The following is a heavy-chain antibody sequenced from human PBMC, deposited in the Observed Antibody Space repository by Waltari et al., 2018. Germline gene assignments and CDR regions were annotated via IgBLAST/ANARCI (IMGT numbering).Heavy chain of an antibody. Sequence: QVQLQESGPGLVKPSETLSLTCTVSGGSISSYYWSWIRQPPGEGLEWLGYIYYSGSTNYNPSLKSRVTISVDTSKNQFSLKLSSVTAADTAVYYCARLSYYYDSSGYYSGYYYYGMDVWGQGTTVTVSS. CDR1: GGSISSYY. J-gene: IGHJ6*02. CDR2: IYYSGST. CDR3: ARLSYYYDSSGYYSGYYYYGMDV. V-gene: IGHV4-59*01. D-gene: IGHD3-22*01.